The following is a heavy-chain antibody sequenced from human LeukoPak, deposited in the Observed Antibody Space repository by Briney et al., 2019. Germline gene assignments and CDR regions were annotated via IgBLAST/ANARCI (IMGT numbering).Heavy chain of an antibody. V-gene: IGHV3-53*01. Sequence: PGGSLRLSCAASGFTVSSNYMSWVRQAPGKGLGWVSVIYSGGSTYYADSVKGRFTISRDNSKHTLYLQMNSLRAEATAVYYCARSAERDIHNFDYWGQGTLVTVSS. D-gene: IGHD5-12*01. CDR1: GFTVSSNY. CDR2: IYSGGST. J-gene: IGHJ4*02. CDR3: ARSAERDIHNFDY.